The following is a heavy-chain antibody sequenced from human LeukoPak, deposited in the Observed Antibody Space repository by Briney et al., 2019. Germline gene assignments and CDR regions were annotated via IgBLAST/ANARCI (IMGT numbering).Heavy chain of an antibody. V-gene: IGHV3-30*02. CDR2: IRYDGSNK. Sequence: PGGSLRLSCAASGFTFSSYGMHWVRQVPGKGLEWVAFIRYDGSNKYYADSVKGRFTISRDNSKNTLYLQMNSLRAEDTAVYYCAKDSREVQELDYWGQGTLVTVSS. CDR3: AKDSREVQELDY. CDR1: GFTFSSYG. D-gene: IGHD1-26*01. J-gene: IGHJ4*02.